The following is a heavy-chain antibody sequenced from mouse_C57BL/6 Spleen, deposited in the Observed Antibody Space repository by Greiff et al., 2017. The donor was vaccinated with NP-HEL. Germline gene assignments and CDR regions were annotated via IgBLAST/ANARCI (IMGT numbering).Heavy chain of an antibody. V-gene: IGHV14-3*01. D-gene: IGHD2-4*01. CDR3: ASYDYEFAY. Sequence: VQLQQSVAELVRPGASVKLSCTASGFNFKNTYMHWVKQRPEQGLEWIGRIDPANGNSKYAPKFQGKATITADTSSNTAYLQLSSLTSEDTAIYYCASYDYEFAYWGQGTLGTVTA. J-gene: IGHJ3*01. CDR1: GFNFKNTY. CDR2: IDPANGNS.